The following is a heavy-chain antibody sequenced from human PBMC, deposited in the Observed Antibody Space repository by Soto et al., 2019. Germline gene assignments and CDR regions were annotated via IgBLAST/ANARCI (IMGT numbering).Heavy chain of an antibody. J-gene: IGHJ4*02. CDR1: GGTLSSFINYP. CDR3: ARRDTSGFLRYFDK. CDR2: IVPNVGTE. D-gene: IGHD3-3*01. Sequence: QMQLVQSGAEVKKPGSSVKVSCKASGGTLSSFINYPINWVRQAPGQGLEWMGGIVPNVGTENYAQKFQGRFTITADKSTGTAYMEVSSLRSEDTALYYCARRDTSGFLRYFDKWGQGTLVTVSS. V-gene: IGHV1-69*06.